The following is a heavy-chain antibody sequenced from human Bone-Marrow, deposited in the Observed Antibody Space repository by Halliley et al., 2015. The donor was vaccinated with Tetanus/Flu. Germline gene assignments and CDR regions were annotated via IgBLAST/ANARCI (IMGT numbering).Heavy chain of an antibody. J-gene: IGHJ3*02. CDR3: SRGAQGALDI. CDR1: GFTVSSNY. Sequence: SLRLSCAVSGFTVSSNYMSWVRQAPGKGLEWVSVIYGGGTTHYADSVKGRFTISRDNSKNTLSLQMNSLRAEDTAVYYCSRGAQGALDIWGQGTVVTVSS. V-gene: IGHV3-53*01. CDR2: IYGGGTT.